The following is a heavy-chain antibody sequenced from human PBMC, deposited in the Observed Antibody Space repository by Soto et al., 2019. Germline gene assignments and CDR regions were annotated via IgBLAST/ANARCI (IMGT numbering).Heavy chain of an antibody. CDR1: GYAFTTYG. D-gene: IGHD1-1*01. CDR3: ARGRYGDY. CDR2: ISAHNGNT. V-gene: IGHV1-18*01. Sequence: QVHLVQSGAEVKKPGASVKVSCQGSGYAFTTYGITWVRQAPGQGLEWMGWISAHNGNTNYAQKLQGRVTVTRDTSTSTAYMELRSLRDADTAVYYCARGRYGDYWGQGALVTVSS. J-gene: IGHJ4*02.